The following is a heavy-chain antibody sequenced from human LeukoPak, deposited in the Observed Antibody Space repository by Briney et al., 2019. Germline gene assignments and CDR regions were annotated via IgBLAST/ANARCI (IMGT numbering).Heavy chain of an antibody. CDR1: GYRFTDHL. J-gene: IGHJ4*02. Sequence: GASVKVSCKASGYRFTDHLIHGIRQAPGQGLEWMGWINPNTGGTISAQKFQGRVAMTRDTSITTTYMELTGLESGDGAMYFCTRDLRIAPAVAFFDSWGQGNRVTVSS. CDR3: TRDLRIAPAVAFFDS. D-gene: IGHD2-15*01. V-gene: IGHV1-2*02. CDR2: INPNTGGT.